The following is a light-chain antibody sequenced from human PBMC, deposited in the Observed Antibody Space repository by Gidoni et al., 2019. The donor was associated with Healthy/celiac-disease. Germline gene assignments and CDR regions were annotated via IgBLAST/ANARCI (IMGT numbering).Light chain of an antibody. J-gene: IGLJ1*01. Sequence: QSALTQPRSVSGSPGQSVTISCTGTSSDVGGYNYVSWYQQHPGKAPKLMIYDVSKRPSGVPDRFSGSKSGNTASLTISGLQAEDEADYYCCSDAGSYYYVFGTGTKGTVL. V-gene: IGLV2-11*01. CDR1: SSDVGGYNY. CDR3: CSDAGSYYYV. CDR2: DVS.